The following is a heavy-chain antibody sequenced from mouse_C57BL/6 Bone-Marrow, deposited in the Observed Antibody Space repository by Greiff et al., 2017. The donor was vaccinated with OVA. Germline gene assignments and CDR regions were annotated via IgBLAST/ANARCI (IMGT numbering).Heavy chain of an antibody. D-gene: IGHD1-1*01. CDR3: AIDDYYGSSQFAY. V-gene: IGHV1-18*01. Sequence: EVMLVESGPELVKPGASVKIPCKASGYTFTDYNMDWVKQSHGKSLEWIGDINPNNGGTIYNQKFKGKATLTVDKSSSTAYMELRSLTSEDTAVYYCAIDDYYGSSQFAYWGQGTLVTVSA. J-gene: IGHJ3*01. CDR1: GYTFTDYN. CDR2: INPNNGGT.